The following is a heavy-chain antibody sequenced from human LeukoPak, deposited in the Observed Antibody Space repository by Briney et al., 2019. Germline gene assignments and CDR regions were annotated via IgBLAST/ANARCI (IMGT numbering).Heavy chain of an antibody. CDR1: GGSFSGYY. D-gene: IGHD2-15*01. CDR3: ARGRRGGGWYWNAFDI. V-gene: IGHV4-34*01. CDR2: INHSGST. Sequence: SETLSLTCAVYGGSFSGYYWSWVRQPPGKGLEWIGEINHSGSTNYNPSLKSRVTISVDTSKNQFSLKLSSVTAADTAVYYCARGRRGGGWYWNAFDIWGQGTMVTVSS. J-gene: IGHJ3*02.